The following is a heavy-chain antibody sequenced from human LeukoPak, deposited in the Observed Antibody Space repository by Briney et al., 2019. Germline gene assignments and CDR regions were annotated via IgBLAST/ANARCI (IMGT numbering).Heavy chain of an antibody. J-gene: IGHJ3*01. CDR3: AKDRGRWLQLPDAFDV. Sequence: PGGSLRLSCAASGFTFSSYGMHWVRQAPGKGLEWVATISYDGSNKYHADSVQGRFTVSRDNSKNTLYLQMNSLRTEDTAVYYCAKDRGRWLQLPDAFDVWGQGTMVTVSS. CDR1: GFTFSSYG. V-gene: IGHV3-30*18. D-gene: IGHD5-24*01. CDR2: ISYDGSNK.